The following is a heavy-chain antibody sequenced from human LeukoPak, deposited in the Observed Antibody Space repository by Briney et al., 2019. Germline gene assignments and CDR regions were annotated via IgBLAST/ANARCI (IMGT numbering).Heavy chain of an antibody. CDR3: ARGTGAFWGGYYFDY. J-gene: IGHJ4*02. Sequence: SETLSLTCAVYGGSFSTYYWSWIRQPPGKGLEWIGEINHSGSTNYNPSLKSRVTISVDTSKNQFSLRLSSVTAADTAVYYCARGTGAFWGGYYFDYWGQGTLVTVSS. D-gene: IGHD3-16*01. V-gene: IGHV4-34*01. CDR1: GGSFSTYY. CDR2: INHSGST.